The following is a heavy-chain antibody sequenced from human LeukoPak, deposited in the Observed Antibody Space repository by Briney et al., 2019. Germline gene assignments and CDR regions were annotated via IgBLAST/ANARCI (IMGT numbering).Heavy chain of an antibody. CDR3: ARGLSGWYHY. CDR1: GGSVSSGSYY. CDR2: IYYSGST. Sequence: PSETLSLTCTVSGGSVSSGSYYWSWIRQPPGKGLEWIGYIYYSGSTNYNPSLKSRVTISVDTFKNQFSLKLSSVTAADTAVYYCARGLSGWYHYWGQGTLVTVSS. V-gene: IGHV4-61*01. J-gene: IGHJ4*02. D-gene: IGHD6-19*01.